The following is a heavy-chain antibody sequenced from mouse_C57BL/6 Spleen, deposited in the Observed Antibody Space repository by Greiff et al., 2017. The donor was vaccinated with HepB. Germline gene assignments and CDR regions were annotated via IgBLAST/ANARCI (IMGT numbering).Heavy chain of an antibody. CDR2: INPYNGDT. Sequence: EVQLKESGPELVKPGDSVKISCKASGYSFTGYFMNWVMQSHGKSLEWIGRINPYNGDTFYNQKFKGKATLTVDKSSSTAHMELRSLTSEDSAVYYCARGGIFGNYYAMDYWGQGTSVTVSS. J-gene: IGHJ4*01. V-gene: IGHV1-20*01. D-gene: IGHD3-1*01. CDR3: ARGGIFGNYYAMDY. CDR1: GYSFTGYF.